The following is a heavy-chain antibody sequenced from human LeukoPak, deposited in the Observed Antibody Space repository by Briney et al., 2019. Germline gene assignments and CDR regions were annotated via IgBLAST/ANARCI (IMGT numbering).Heavy chain of an antibody. J-gene: IGHJ4*02. D-gene: IGHD6-13*01. Sequence: ASVTVSCKASGYTFTSYYMHWVRQAPGQGLEWMGIINPSGGSASYAQKFQGRVTMTRDTSTSTVYMELSSLRSEDTAVYCCARDQEQQPYDYWGQGTLVTVSS. CDR3: ARDQEQQPYDY. CDR2: INPSGGSA. CDR1: GYTFTSYY. V-gene: IGHV1-46*01.